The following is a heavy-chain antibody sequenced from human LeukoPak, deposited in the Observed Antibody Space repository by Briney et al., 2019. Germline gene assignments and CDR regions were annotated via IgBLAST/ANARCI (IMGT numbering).Heavy chain of an antibody. D-gene: IGHD2-2*02. CDR3: AVDCSSTSCYSYYYGMDV. V-gene: IGHV1-69*06. Sequence: SVKVSCKASGGTFSSYAISWVGQAAGRGLEWMGGIIPIFGAANYAQKFQGRVTITADKSTSTAYMELSSLRSEDTAVYYCAVDCSSTSCYSYYYGMDVWGKGTTVTVSS. CDR1: GGTFSSYA. CDR2: IIPIFGAA. J-gene: IGHJ6*04.